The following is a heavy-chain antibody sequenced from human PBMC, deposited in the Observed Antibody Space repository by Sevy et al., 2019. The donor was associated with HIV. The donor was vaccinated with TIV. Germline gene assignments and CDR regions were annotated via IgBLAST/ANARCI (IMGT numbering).Heavy chain of an antibody. CDR2: IAYDGSNK. J-gene: IGHJ3*02. CDR3: ARPHFLEWLSSAAFDI. Sequence: GGSLRLSCTASGFVFSSYAMHWVRQAPGKGLEWAAFIAYDGSNKNYADSVKSRFTLSRDNSKNTLYLQMNSLGAEDTAVYYCARPHFLEWLSSAAFDIWGQGTMVTVSS. D-gene: IGHD3-3*01. CDR1: GFVFSSYA. V-gene: IGHV3-30*04.